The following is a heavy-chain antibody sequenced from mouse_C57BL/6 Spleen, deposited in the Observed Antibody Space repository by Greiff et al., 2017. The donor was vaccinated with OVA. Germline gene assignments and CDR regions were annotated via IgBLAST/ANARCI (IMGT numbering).Heavy chain of an antibody. V-gene: IGHV1-36*01. Sequence: VQLKQPGAELVKPGASVKVSCKASGFTFTDYYMHWVKQSHGKSLEWIGLVYPYNGGTSYNQKFKGKATLTVDTSSSTAYMELNSLTSEDSAVYYCARRGAGTGYYAMDYWGQGTSVTVSS. CDR3: ARRGAGTGYYAMDY. D-gene: IGHD4-1*01. J-gene: IGHJ4*01. CDR2: VYPYNGGT. CDR1: GFTFTDYY.